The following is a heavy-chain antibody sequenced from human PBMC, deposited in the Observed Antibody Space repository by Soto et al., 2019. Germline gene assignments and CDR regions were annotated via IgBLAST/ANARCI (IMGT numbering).Heavy chain of an antibody. V-gene: IGHV1-46*03. Sequence: GASVKVSCKASGYTFTSYYMHWVRQAPGQGLEWMGIINPSGGSTSYAQKFQGRVTMTRDTSTSTVYMELSSLRSEDTAVYYCARAEGITMIDPDAFDIWGQGTMVTVSS. CDR3: ARAEGITMIDPDAFDI. D-gene: IGHD3-22*01. J-gene: IGHJ3*02. CDR2: INPSGGST. CDR1: GYTFTSYY.